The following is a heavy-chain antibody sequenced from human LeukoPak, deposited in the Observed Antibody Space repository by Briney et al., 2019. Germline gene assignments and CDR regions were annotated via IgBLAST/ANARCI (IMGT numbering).Heavy chain of an antibody. CDR2: IYHRGSP. J-gene: IGHJ3*02. Sequence: SETLSLTCAVSGGSFRDYYWNWLRQTPGKGLEWIGEIYHRGSPAYNASLKSRLHISVDTSRAHFSLKLRSVTAADTAVYYCARGGAVKGFDIWGQGTRVTVSS. V-gene: IGHV4-34*01. CDR1: GGSFRDYY. CDR3: ARGGAVKGFDI. D-gene: IGHD6-19*01.